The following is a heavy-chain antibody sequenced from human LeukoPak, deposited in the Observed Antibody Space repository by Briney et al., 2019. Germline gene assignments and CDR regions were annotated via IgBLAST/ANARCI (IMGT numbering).Heavy chain of an antibody. J-gene: IGHJ4*02. CDR1: GGSISSSSYY. Sequence: PSETLSLTCTVFGGSISSSSYYWGWIRQPPGKGLEWIGSIYYSGSTYYNPSLKSRVTISVDTSKNQFSLKLSSVTAADTAVYYCARLCGGDCYSLFDYWGQGTLVTVSS. CDR2: IYYSGST. CDR3: ARLCGGDCYSLFDY. V-gene: IGHV4-39*01. D-gene: IGHD2-21*01.